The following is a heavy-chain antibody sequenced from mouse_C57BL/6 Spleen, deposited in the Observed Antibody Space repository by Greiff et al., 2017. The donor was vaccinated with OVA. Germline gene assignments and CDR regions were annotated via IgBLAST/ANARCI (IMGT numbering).Heavy chain of an antibody. CDR2: IRLKSDNYAT. Sequence: EVKLEESGGGLVQPGGSMKLSCVASGFTFSNYWMNWVRQSPEKGLEWVAQIRLKSDNYATHYAESVKGRFTISRDDSKSSVYLQMNNLRAEDTGIYYCTAITGYWYFDVWGTGTTVTVSS. CDR1: GFTFSNYW. V-gene: IGHV6-3*01. D-gene: IGHD1-2*01. CDR3: TAITGYWYFDV. J-gene: IGHJ1*03.